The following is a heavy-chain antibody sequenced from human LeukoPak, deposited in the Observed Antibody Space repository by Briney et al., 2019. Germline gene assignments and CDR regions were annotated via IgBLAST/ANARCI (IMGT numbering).Heavy chain of an antibody. CDR1: GGTFSSYA. J-gene: IGHJ4*02. CDR3: ARDRSSPGMGATTGDFDY. CDR2: IIPILGIA. Sequence: GASVKVSCKASGGTFSSYAISGVRQAPGQGREWMGRIIPILGIANYAQKFHGRVTITADKSTSTAYMELSSLRSEDTAVYYCARDRSSPGMGATTGDFDYWGQGTLVTVSS. D-gene: IGHD1-26*01. V-gene: IGHV1-69*04.